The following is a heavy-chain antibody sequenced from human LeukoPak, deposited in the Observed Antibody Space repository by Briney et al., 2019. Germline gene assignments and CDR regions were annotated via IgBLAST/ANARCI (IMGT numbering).Heavy chain of an antibody. CDR1: GYTFTDYY. CDR2: ITPNSAGT. CDR3: ARHHNYSGALKRAFDL. J-gene: IGHJ3*01. D-gene: IGHD2-15*01. V-gene: IGHV1-2*02. Sequence: ASVKVSCKASGYTFTDYYLHWLRQDPGQGLEWVGWITPNSAGTEYAQEFQGRVTVTRDTSNSTAYMELSRLRPDDTAVYYCARHHNYSGALKRAFDLWGQGTMVTVSS.